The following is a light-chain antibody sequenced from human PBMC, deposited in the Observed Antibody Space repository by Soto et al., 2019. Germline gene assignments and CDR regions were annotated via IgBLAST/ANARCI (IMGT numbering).Light chain of an antibody. CDR2: DAS. J-gene: IGKJ1*01. Sequence: DLQLTQSPSTLSASVGARVTITCRASQSLNNRLAWYQQKPGKAPKLLIYDASTLESGVPSRFSVSGSGTELTITISSLQPDDGETYDGQHYNSYSEAFGQGTKVDIK. CDR1: QSLNNR. CDR3: QHYNSYSEA. V-gene: IGKV1-5*01.